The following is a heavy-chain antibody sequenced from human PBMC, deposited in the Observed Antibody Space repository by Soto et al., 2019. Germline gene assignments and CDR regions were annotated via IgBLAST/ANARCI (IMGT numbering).Heavy chain of an antibody. J-gene: IGHJ6*04. Sequence: GGSLRLSCAASEFTFSGRSVHWVRQAPGKGLVWVSGIDKVGTDSTYADSVKGRFTSSRDNAKNTVYLQMNSLRVEDTAVYYCARRWFGPDFWGKGTTVTLSS. CDR2: IDKVGTDS. CDR1: EFTFSGRS. V-gene: IGHV3-74*01. CDR3: ARRWFGPDF. D-gene: IGHD3-10*01.